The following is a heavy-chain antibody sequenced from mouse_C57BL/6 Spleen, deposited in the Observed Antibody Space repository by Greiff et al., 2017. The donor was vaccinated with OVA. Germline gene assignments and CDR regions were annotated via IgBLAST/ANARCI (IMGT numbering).Heavy chain of an antibody. CDR3: VRHDVIYAMDY. CDR2: IRSKSNNYAT. V-gene: IGHV10-1*01. J-gene: IGHJ4*01. Sequence: EVQLVESGGGLVQPKGSLKLSCAASGFSFNTYAMNWVRQAPGKGLEWVARIRSKSNNYATYYADSVKDRFTISRDDSESMLYLQMNNLKTEDTAMYYCVRHDVIYAMDYWGQGTSVTVSS. D-gene: IGHD2-3*01. CDR1: GFSFNTYA.